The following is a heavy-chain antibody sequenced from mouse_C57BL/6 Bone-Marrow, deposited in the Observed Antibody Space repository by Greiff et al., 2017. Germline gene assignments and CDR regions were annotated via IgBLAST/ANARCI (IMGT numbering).Heavy chain of an antibody. CDR3: ARGGGSSYDYFDY. Sequence: VKLMESGAELVKPGASVKMSCKASGYTFTTYPIEWMKQNHGKSLEWIGNFHPYNDDTKYNEKFKGKATLTVEKSSSTVYLELSRLTSDDSAVYYCARGGGSSYDYFDYWGQGTTLTVSS. CDR1: GYTFTTYP. CDR2: FHPYNDDT. J-gene: IGHJ2*01. V-gene: IGHV1-47*01. D-gene: IGHD1-1*01.